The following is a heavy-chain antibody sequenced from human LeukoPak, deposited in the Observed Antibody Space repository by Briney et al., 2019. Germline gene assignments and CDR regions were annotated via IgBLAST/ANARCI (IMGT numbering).Heavy chain of an antibody. J-gene: IGHJ6*03. Sequence: SVKVSCKASGGTFSSYAISWVRQAPGQGLEGMGGIIPIFGTANYAQKFQGRVTITADKSTSTAYMELSSLRSEDTAVYYCARDLGDLNIPSYYYYYMDVWGKGTTVTVSS. CDR2: IIPIFGTA. CDR1: GGTFSSYA. CDR3: ARDLGDLNIPSYYYYYMDV. D-gene: IGHD2/OR15-2a*01. V-gene: IGHV1-69*06.